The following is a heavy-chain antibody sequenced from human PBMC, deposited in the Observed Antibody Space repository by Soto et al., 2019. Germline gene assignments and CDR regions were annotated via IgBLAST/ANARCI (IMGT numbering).Heavy chain of an antibody. CDR3: ARGAPHDYGDYYYCGMDV. Sequence: QVQLVQSGAEVKKPGSSVKVSCKASGGTFSSYAISWVRQAPGQGLEWMGGIIPIFGTANYAQKFQGRVTITADEATSTAYMELSSLRSEDTAVYYCARGAPHDYGDYYYCGMDVWGQGTTVTVSS. V-gene: IGHV1-69*01. CDR2: IIPIFGTA. D-gene: IGHD4-17*01. CDR1: GGTFSSYA. J-gene: IGHJ6*02.